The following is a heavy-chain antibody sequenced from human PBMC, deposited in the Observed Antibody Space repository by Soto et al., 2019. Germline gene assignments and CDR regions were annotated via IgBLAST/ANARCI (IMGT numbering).Heavy chain of an antibody. CDR1: GFTVSSNY. CDR3: ARDGDSSGWPFDY. V-gene: IGHV3-66*01. Sequence: GGSLRLSCAASGFTVSSNYMSWVRQAPGKGLEWVSVIYSGGSTHYADSVKGRFTISRDNSKNTLYLQMNSLRAEDTAVYYCARDGDSSGWPFDYWGQGTLVTVSS. J-gene: IGHJ4*02. D-gene: IGHD6-19*01. CDR2: IYSGGST.